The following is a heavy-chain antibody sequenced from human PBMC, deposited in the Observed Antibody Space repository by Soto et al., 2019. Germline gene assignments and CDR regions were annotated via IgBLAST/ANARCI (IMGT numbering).Heavy chain of an antibody. V-gene: IGHV3-30*03. J-gene: IGHJ6*02. CDR1: GFTFSTYG. CDR2: ISSDGSKI. Sequence: QVQLVESGGGVVQPGRSLRLSCAASGFTFSTYGMHWVRQAPGKGLEWVAVISSDGSKIYYADSGKGRFTISRDNSKKTLYLQMNSLRAEDTAVYYCAMAGYCTNGVCHSFYYFGMDVWDQGTTVTVSS. D-gene: IGHD2-8*01. CDR3: AMAGYCTNGVCHSFYYFGMDV.